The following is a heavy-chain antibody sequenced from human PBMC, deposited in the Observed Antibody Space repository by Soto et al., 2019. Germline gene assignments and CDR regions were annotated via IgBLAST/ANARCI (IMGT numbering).Heavy chain of an antibody. D-gene: IGHD2-2*01. CDR3: ARDRDGVVPAAIALDAFDI. V-gene: IGHV1-18*01. J-gene: IGHJ3*02. CDR2: ISAYNGNT. Sequence: QVQLVQSGAEVKKPGASVKVSCKASGYTFTSYGISWVRQAPGQGLEWMGWISAYNGNTNYAQKLQGRVTMTTDTSTSTAYMELRSLRSDDTAVYYCARDRDGVVPAAIALDAFDIWGQGTMVTVSS. CDR1: GYTFTSYG.